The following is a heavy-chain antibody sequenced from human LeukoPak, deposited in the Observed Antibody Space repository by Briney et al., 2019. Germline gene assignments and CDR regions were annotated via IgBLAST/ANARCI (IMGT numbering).Heavy chain of an antibody. V-gene: IGHV1-69*13. J-gene: IGHJ4*02. D-gene: IGHD5-18*01. CDR1: GGAFSSYA. CDR2: IIPIFGTA. Sequence: SVKVSCKASGGAFSSYAISWVRQAPGQGLEWMGGIIPIFGTANYAQKFQGRVTITADESTSTAYMELSSLRSEDTAVYYCARGSGTAMDLFDYWGQGTLVTVSS. CDR3: ARGSGTAMDLFDY.